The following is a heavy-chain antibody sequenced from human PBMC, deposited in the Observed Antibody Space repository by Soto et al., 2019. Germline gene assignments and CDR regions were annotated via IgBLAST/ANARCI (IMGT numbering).Heavy chain of an antibody. CDR3: ARDPNPRYDYVWGSYRDYYYYGMDV. J-gene: IGHJ6*02. D-gene: IGHD3-16*02. Sequence: GGSLRLSCAASGFTFSSYAMHWVRQAPGKGLEWVAVISYDGSNKYYADSVKGRFTISRDNSKNTLYLQMNSLRAEDTAVYYCARDPNPRYDYVWGSYRDYYYYGMDVWGQGTTVTVSS. CDR2: ISYDGSNK. CDR1: GFTFSSYA. V-gene: IGHV3-30-3*01.